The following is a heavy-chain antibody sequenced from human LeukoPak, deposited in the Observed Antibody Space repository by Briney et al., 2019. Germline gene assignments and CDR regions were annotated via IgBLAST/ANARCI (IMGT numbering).Heavy chain of an antibody. CDR2: IIPIFGIA. Sequence: SVKVSCKASVGTFSSYAISWVRQAPGQGREWMGRIIPIFGIANYAQKFQGRVTITADKSTSTAYMELSSLRSEDTAVYYCASQVDSSGYYSYFDYWGQGTLVTVSS. D-gene: IGHD3-22*01. V-gene: IGHV1-69*04. J-gene: IGHJ4*02. CDR1: VGTFSSYA. CDR3: ASQVDSSGYYSYFDY.